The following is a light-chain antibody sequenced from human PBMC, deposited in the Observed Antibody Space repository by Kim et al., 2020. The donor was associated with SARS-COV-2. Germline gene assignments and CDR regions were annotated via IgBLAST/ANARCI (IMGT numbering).Light chain of an antibody. CDR1: QSLLYSSNNKNY. V-gene: IGKV4-1*01. CDR2: WAS. Sequence: DIVMTQSPDSLAVSLGERATINCRSSQSLLYSSNNKNYLAWYQHKPGQPPKLLIYWASTRESGVPDRFSGSGSGTDFTLTISSLQAEDVAIYYCLQHHTFLTWTLGQGTKVDIK. J-gene: IGKJ1*01. CDR3: LQHHTFLTWT.